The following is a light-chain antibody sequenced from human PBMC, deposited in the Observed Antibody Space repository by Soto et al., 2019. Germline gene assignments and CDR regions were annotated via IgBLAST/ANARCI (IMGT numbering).Light chain of an antibody. Sequence: DIQMTQSPSSLSASVGDRVTITCRASPGIINYLAWYQQKPGKVPKLLIYAASTLQSGVPSRFSGSGSGTEFTLTISSLQPEDVATYYFQKYNSAPLTFGHGTRLE. CDR3: QKYNSAPLT. CDR1: PGIINY. CDR2: AAS. V-gene: IGKV1-27*01. J-gene: IGKJ5*01.